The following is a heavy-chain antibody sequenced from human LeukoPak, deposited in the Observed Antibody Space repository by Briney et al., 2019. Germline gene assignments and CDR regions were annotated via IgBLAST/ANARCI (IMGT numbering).Heavy chain of an antibody. V-gene: IGHV3-23*01. D-gene: IGHD2-21*01. J-gene: IGHJ4*02. CDR2: VRVNGRGT. Sequence: GGSLRLSCTASGFTFSTYDMSWVRQAPGKGLEWVSTVRVNGRGTYYADSVKGRFTISRDNSKNTLYLQMNSLRAEDTALYYCAKPGEPSNYYFDYWGQGALVTVSS. CDR3: AKPGEPSNYYFDY. CDR1: GFTFSTYD.